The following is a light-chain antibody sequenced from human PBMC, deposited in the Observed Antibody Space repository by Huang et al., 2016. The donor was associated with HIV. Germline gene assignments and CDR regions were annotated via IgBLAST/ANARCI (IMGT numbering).Light chain of an antibody. CDR3: QQYYNTPFT. CDR1: QSLLYRSNNKNY. Sequence: DIVMTQSPDSLAVSLGEGAAINCKSSQSLLYRSNNKNYLAWYQQKPGQPPKLLIYWASTRESGVPDRFSGSGSGTDFTLTLSSLQAADVAVYYCQQYYNTPFTFGPGTKVDIK. J-gene: IGKJ3*01. V-gene: IGKV4-1*01. CDR2: WAS.